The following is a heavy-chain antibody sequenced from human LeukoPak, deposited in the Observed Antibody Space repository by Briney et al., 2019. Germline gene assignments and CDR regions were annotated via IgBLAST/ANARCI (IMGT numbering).Heavy chain of an antibody. CDR1: GGTFSSYA. Sequence: SVKVSCKASGGTFSSYAISWVRQAPGQGLEWMGGIIPIFGTASYAQKFQGRVTITADESTSTAYMELSCLRSENTAVYYCARARVPIVVVPAALNYWGQGTLVTVSS. CDR2: IIPIFGTA. V-gene: IGHV1-69*01. CDR3: ARARVPIVVVPAALNY. D-gene: IGHD2-2*01. J-gene: IGHJ4*02.